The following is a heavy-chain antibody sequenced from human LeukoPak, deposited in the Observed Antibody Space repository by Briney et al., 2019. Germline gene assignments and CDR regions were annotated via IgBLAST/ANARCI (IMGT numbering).Heavy chain of an antibody. CDR1: GYSISSGYY. V-gene: IGHV4-38-2*02. D-gene: IGHD3-10*01. J-gene: IGHJ4*02. CDR2: IYHSGST. Sequence: SETLSLTCTVSGYSISSGYYWGWIRPPPGKGLEWIGSIYHSGSTYYNPSLKSRVTISVDTSKNQFSLKLSSVTAADTAVYYCARGPYLWFDLYYFDYWGQGTLVTVSS. CDR3: ARGPYLWFDLYYFDY.